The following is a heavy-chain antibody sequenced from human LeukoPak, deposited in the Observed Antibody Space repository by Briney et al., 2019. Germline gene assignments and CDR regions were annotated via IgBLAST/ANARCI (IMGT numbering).Heavy chain of an antibody. CDR1: GYTFTSYD. D-gene: IGHD3-10*01. Sequence: ASVKVSCKASGYTFTSYDINWVRQATGQGLEWMGWMNPNSGNTGYAQKFQGRGTMTRDTSISTAYMELSSLRSEDTAVYYCARGYGSGSYYNPYYYYYYMDVWGKGTTVTISS. CDR2: MNPNSGNT. V-gene: IGHV1-8*02. J-gene: IGHJ6*03. CDR3: ARGYGSGSYYNPYYYYYYMDV.